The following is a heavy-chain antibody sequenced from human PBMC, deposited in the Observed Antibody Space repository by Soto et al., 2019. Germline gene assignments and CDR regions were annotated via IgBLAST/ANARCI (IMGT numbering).Heavy chain of an antibody. CDR2: INPNSGCT. V-gene: IGHV1-2*04. Sequence: ASVKVSCKASGYTFTGYYMHWVRQAPGQGLEWMGWINPNSGCTNYAQKFQGWVTMTRHTSISTAYLELCRLRSDDTAVYYCARANGVHRDSPRGDDAFDIWGQGTMVTVSS. CDR1: GYTFTGYY. CDR3: ARANGVHRDSPRGDDAFDI. D-gene: IGHD1-1*01. J-gene: IGHJ3*02.